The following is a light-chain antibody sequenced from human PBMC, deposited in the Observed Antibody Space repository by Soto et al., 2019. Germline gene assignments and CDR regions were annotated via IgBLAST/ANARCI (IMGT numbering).Light chain of an antibody. J-gene: IGKJ1*01. CDR2: KAS. CDR1: QTISSW. V-gene: IGKV1-5*03. CDR3: QQYNSYSWT. Sequence: DIQMTQSPSTLSGSVGDRVTITCRASQTISSWLAWYQQKPGKAPKLLIYKASTLKSGVPSRSSGSGSGTEFTLTISSLQPDDFATYYCQQYNSYSWTFGQGTKVDIK.